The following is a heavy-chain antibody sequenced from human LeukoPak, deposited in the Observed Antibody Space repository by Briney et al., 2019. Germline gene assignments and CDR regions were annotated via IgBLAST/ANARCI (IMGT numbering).Heavy chain of an antibody. V-gene: IGHV4-31*03. J-gene: IGHJ4*02. Sequence: SQTLSLTCTVSGDSISSGGYYWSWIRQHPGKGLEWIGYIYYSGYTYYNPSLKSRVTISVDTSKNQFSLKLSSVTAADTAVYYCARDRYSYGHPLDYWGQGILVTVSS. D-gene: IGHD5-18*01. CDR1: GDSISSGGYY. CDR2: IYYSGYT. CDR3: ARDRYSYGHPLDY.